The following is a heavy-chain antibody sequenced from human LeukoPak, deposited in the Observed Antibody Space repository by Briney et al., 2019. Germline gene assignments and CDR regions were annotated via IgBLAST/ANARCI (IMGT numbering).Heavy chain of an antibody. D-gene: IGHD3-10*01. CDR3: ARSMVRGVFNWFDP. J-gene: IGHJ5*02. CDR2: ISTSGST. Sequence: SETLSLTCTVSGGSISSGSYYWTWIRQPAGKGLEWVGRISTSGSTNYNPSLKSRLTISIDTSKNQFSLRLSSVTAADTAVYYCARSMVRGVFNWFDPWGQGTLVTVSS. CDR1: GGSISSGSYY. V-gene: IGHV4-61*02.